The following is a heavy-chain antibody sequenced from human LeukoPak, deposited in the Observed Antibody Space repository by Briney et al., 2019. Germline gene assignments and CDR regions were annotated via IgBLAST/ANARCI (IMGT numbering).Heavy chain of an antibody. CDR2: IYPGDSDT. CDR3: APSFLGSGSYFDY. D-gene: IGHD3-10*01. J-gene: IGHJ4*02. CDR1: GYSFTRYW. Sequence: GESLKISCKGSGYSFTRYWIGWVRQMPGKGLEWMGIIYPGDSDTGYSPSFQGQVTISADKSISTAYLQWSSLKASDTAMYYCAPSFLGSGSYFDYWGQGTLVTVSS. V-gene: IGHV5-51*01.